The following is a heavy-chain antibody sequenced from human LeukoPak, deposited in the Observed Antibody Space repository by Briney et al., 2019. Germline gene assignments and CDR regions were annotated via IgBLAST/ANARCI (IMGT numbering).Heavy chain of an antibody. CDR2: INPNSGGT. D-gene: IGHD2-2*01. J-gene: IGHJ6*02. V-gene: IGHV1-2*06. Sequence: GASVKVSCKASGYTFTGYYMHWVRQAPGQGLEWMGRINPNSGGTNYAQKFQGRVTMTRDTSISTAYMELSRLRSDDTAVYYCARDQGYCSSTSCPYYYYYYGMDVWGQGTTVTVSS. CDR1: GYTFTGYY. CDR3: ARDQGYCSSTSCPYYYYYYGMDV.